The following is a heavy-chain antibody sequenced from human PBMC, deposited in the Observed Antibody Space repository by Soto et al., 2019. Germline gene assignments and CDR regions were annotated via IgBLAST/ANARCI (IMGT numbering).Heavy chain of an antibody. CDR1: GDSFTTYW. D-gene: IGHD2-2*01. CDR3: AREPPGESISTSCTFDY. J-gene: IGHJ4*02. Sequence: PGESLKISCKGFGDSFTTYWIAWVRQMPGKGLEWMGIIYPGDSDTRYSPSFQGQVTISADKSISTAYLQWSTLKASDTAMYYCAREPPGESISTSCTFDYWGPGTLVTVSS. CDR2: IYPGDSDT. V-gene: IGHV5-51*01.